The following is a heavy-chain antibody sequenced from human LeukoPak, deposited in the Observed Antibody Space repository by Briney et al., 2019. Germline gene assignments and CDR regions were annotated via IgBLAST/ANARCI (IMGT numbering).Heavy chain of an antibody. D-gene: IGHD3-9*01. Sequence: SETLSLTCTVSGYSISSGYYWGWIRQPPGKGLEWIGSIYYSGSTYYNPSLKSRVTISVDTSKNQFSLKLSSVTAADTAVYYCARGLRNYDILTGYSHQGWFDPWGQGTLVTVSS. CDR1: GYSISSGYY. V-gene: IGHV4-38-2*02. J-gene: IGHJ5*02. CDR2: IYYSGST. CDR3: ARGLRNYDILTGYSHQGWFDP.